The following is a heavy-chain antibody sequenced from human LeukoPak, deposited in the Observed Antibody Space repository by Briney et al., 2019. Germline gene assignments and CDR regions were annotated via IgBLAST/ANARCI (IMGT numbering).Heavy chain of an antibody. V-gene: IGHV3-30*04. CDR2: ISYDGSNK. Sequence: PGRSLRLSCAASGFTFSSYTIHWVRQAPGKGLEWEAVISYDGSNKYYAESVKGRFTISRDNSRNTLYLQMNSLRVEDTALYYCARDREGKYDVRGWGTALDYWGQGTLVTVSS. D-gene: IGHD3-10*02. J-gene: IGHJ4*02. CDR1: GFTFSSYT. CDR3: ARDREGKYDVRGWGTALDY.